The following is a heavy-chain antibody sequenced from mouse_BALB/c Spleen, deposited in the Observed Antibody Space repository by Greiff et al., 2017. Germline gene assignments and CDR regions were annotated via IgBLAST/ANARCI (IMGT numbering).Heavy chain of an antibody. D-gene: IGHD1-1*01. CDR1: GFSLTSYG. Sequence: VQVVESGPGLVQPSQSLSITCTVSGFSLTSYGVHWVRQSPGKGLEWLGVIWSGGSTDYNAAFISRLSISKDNSKSQVFFKMNSLQANDTAIYYCARNRGYYGSSLFAYWGQGTLVTVSA. CDR2: IWSGGST. J-gene: IGHJ3*01. V-gene: IGHV2-2*02. CDR3: ARNRGYYGSSLFAY.